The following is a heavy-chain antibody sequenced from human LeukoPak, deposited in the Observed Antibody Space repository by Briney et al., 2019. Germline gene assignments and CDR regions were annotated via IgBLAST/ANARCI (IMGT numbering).Heavy chain of an antibody. CDR3: AKDFGRNLGGPGY. J-gene: IGHJ4*02. V-gene: IGHV3-23*01. D-gene: IGHD1-14*01. Sequence: GGSLRLSCAASGFTFSSYAMSLVRQAPGKGLEWVSAISGSGGSTYYADSVKGRFTISRDNSKNTLYLQMNSLRAEDTAVYYCAKDFGRNLGGPGYWGRGTLVIVSS. CDR1: GFTFSSYA. CDR2: ISGSGGST.